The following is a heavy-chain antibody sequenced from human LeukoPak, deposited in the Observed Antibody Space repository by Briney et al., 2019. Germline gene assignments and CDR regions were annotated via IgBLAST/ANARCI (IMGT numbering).Heavy chain of an antibody. CDR1: GGSFSGYY. CDR2: INHSGST. J-gene: IGHJ4*02. CDR3: ARMGSYGFY. V-gene: IGHV4-34*01. Sequence: PSETLSLTCAVYGGSFSGYYWSWIRQPPGKGLEWIGEINHSGSTNYNPSLKRRVTISVDTSKNQFSLKLSSVTAADTAVYYCARMGSYGFYWGQGTLVTVSS. D-gene: IGHD5-18*01.